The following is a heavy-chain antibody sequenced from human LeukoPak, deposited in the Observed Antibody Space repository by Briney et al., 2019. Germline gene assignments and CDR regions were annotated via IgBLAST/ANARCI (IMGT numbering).Heavy chain of an antibody. Sequence: PSETLSLTCTVSGGSISTSSYYWGWIRQPPGKGLEWIGSMYYSGSTYYKPSLKSRVTISVDTSKNQFSLELSSVTAADTAVYYCARLPKLGASRIRGLSYMDVWGKGTTVTIS. D-gene: IGHD2-2*01. CDR3: ARLPKLGASRIRGLSYMDV. CDR2: MYYSGST. V-gene: IGHV4-39*01. CDR1: GGSISTSSYY. J-gene: IGHJ6*03.